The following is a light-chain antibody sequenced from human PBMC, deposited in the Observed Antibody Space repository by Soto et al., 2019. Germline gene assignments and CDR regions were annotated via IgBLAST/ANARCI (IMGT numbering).Light chain of an antibody. V-gene: IGLV4-69*01. J-gene: IGLJ2*01. Sequence: QPVLTQSPSASASLGASVKLTCTLSSGLSSYAIAWHQQQPEKGPRSLMKLNSDGSHSKGDGIPDRFSGSSSGPERYLTISSLQSEDEADYYCQTWGPGVQEVFGGGTQLTVL. CDR1: SGLSSYA. CDR3: QTWGPGVQEV. CDR2: LNSDGSH.